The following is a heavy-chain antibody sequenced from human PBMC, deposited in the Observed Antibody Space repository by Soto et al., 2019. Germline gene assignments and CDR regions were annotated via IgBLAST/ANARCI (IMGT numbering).Heavy chain of an antibody. Sequence: EVQLVKSGGALVQPGGSLRLSCAASGFTFSSYWMSWVRQAPGKGLEWVANIEQGGSEKYYVDSVRGRFTISKDNAKNSLSLQLISLRAEATAVYFCAREAGEFFVPRDFYYWGQGTLVTVSS. V-gene: IGHV3-7*01. J-gene: IGHJ4*02. CDR3: AREAGEFFVPRDFYY. D-gene: IGHD3-16*02. CDR1: GFTFSSYW. CDR2: IEQGGSEK.